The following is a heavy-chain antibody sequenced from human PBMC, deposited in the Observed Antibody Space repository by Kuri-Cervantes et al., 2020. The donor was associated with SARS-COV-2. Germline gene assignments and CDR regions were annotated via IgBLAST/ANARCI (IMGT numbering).Heavy chain of an antibody. CDR2: ISAYNGNT. CDR3: ARARLYYYGSPGLGWFDP. CDR1: GNTFTSYG. D-gene: IGHD3-10*01. V-gene: IGHV1-18*01. J-gene: IGHJ5*02. Sequence: ASVKVSCKASGNTFTSYGISWVRQAPGQGLEWMGWISAYNGNTNYAQKFQGRVTMTRDTSISTAYMELSRLRSDDTAVYYCARARLYYYGSPGLGWFDPWGQGTLVTVSS.